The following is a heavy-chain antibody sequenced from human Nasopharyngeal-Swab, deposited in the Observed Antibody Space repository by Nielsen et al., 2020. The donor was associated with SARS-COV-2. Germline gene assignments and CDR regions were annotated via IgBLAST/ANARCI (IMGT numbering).Heavy chain of an antibody. V-gene: IGHV3-66*02. D-gene: IGHD6-19*01. CDR3: AREAQTGYSSGWTYYYYGMDV. Sequence: GGSLRLSCAASGFTFSSYAMNWVRQAPGKGLEWVSVIYSGGSTYYADSVKGRFTISRDNSKNTLYLQMNSLRAEDTAVYYCAREAQTGYSSGWTYYYYGMDVWGQGTTVTVSS. CDR2: IYSGGST. CDR1: GFTFSSYA. J-gene: IGHJ6*02.